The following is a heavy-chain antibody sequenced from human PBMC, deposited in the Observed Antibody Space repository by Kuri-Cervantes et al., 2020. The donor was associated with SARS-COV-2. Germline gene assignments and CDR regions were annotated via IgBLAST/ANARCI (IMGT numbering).Heavy chain of an antibody. V-gene: IGHV4-38-2*01. Sequence: SQTLSLTCAASGFTFSSYSMNWVRQAPGKGLEWIGSIYHSGSTYYNPSLKSRVTISVDTSKNQFSLKLSSVTAADTAVYYCARGPAHDFWSGYRFDYWGQGTLVTVSS. D-gene: IGHD3-3*01. CDR2: IYHSGST. CDR3: ARGPAHDFWSGYRFDY. CDR1: GFTFSSYS. J-gene: IGHJ4*02.